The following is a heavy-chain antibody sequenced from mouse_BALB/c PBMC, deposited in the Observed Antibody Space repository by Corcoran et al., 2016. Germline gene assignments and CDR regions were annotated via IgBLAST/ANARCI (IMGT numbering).Heavy chain of an antibody. V-gene: IGHV9-1*02. CDR3: ARGYGSSYEAMDY. D-gene: IGHD1-1*01. Sequence: QIQLVQSGPELKKPGETVKISCKASGYTFTNYGMNWVKQAPGKGLKWMGWINTYTGEPTYADDFKGRFAFSLETSASTAYLQINNLKNEDMATYFCARGYGSSYEAMDYWGQGTSVTVSS. CDR1: GYTFTNYG. CDR2: INTYTGEP. J-gene: IGHJ4*01.